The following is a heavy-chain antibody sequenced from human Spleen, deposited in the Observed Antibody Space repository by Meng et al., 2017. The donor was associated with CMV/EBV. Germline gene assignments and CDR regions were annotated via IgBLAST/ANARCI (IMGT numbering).Heavy chain of an antibody. Sequence: ASVKVSCKASGYTFPSYDINWVRQATGQGLEWMGWIKPNSGGTNYAQKFQGRVTLTRDTSISTAYMELSRLRSDDTAVYYCARGAKTPYNFWSGYYDYWGQGMLVTVSS. CDR2: IKPNSGGT. V-gene: IGHV1-2*02. CDR1: GYTFPSYD. J-gene: IGHJ4*02. D-gene: IGHD3-3*01. CDR3: ARGAKTPYNFWSGYYDY.